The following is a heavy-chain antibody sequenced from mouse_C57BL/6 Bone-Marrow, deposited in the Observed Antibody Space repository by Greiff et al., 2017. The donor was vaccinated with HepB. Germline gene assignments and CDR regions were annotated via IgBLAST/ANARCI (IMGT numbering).Heavy chain of an antibody. J-gene: IGHJ2*01. CDR2: IYPRDGST. D-gene: IGHD2-4*01. CDR1: GYTFTDHT. CDR3: ATGGDYDYDPVYFDY. Sequence: VQLQQSDAELVKPGASVKISCKVSGYTFTDHTIHWMKQRPEQGLEWIGYIYPRDGSTKYNEKFKGKATLTADKPSSTAYMQRNSLTSEDSAVYFCATGGDYDYDPVYFDYWGQGTTLTVSS. V-gene: IGHV1-78*01.